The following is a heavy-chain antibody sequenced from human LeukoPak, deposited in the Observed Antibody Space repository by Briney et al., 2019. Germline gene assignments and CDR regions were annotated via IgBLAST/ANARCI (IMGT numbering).Heavy chain of an antibody. V-gene: IGHV1-2*02. D-gene: IGHD2-15*01. J-gene: IGHJ6*02. Sequence: ASVKVSCTASGYTFTAYYMHWVREAPGQELEWMGWINAISGGTNDAQKFQGRVTMNRDTSMSTAYMELSRLRSDDTVEYYCARVWAKKASGTGLLTVYYYYGMDVWGQGTTVTVSS. CDR3: ARVWAKKASGTGLLTVYYYYGMDV. CDR2: INAISGGT. CDR1: GYTFTAYY.